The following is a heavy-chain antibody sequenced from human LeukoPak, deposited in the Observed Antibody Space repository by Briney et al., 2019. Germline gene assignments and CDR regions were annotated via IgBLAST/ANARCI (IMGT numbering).Heavy chain of an antibody. CDR1: GFTFSSYG. CDR2: IWYDGSNK. V-gene: IGHV3-33*01. D-gene: IGHD2-15*01. J-gene: IGHJ4*02. Sequence: SGRSLRLSCAASGFTFSSYGMHWVHQAPGKGLEWVAVIWYDGSNKYYADSVKGRFTISRDNSKNTLYLQMNSLRAEDTAVYYCAREVEEVAALFDYWGQGTLVTVSS. CDR3: AREVEEVAALFDY.